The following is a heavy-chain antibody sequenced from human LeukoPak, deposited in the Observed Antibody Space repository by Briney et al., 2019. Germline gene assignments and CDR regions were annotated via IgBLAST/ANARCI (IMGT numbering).Heavy chain of an antibody. J-gene: IGHJ4*02. CDR3: ARESSDYQFAGV. V-gene: IGHV3-48*01. CDR2: ISGSSNTI. D-gene: IGHD4-11*01. Sequence: PGGSLRLSCAASGFTFSSYSMNWVRQAPGKGLEWVSYISGSSNTIYYADSVKGRFTVSRDNAKNSLSLQMNSLRAEDTAVYYCARESSDYQFAGVWGQGTLVTVSS. CDR1: GFTFSSYS.